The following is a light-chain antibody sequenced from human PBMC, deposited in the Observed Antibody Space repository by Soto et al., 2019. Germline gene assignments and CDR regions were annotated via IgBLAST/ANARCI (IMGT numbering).Light chain of an antibody. CDR3: CSYAGSYVV. Sequence: QSALTQPRSVSGSPGQSVTISCTGTSSDVGGYNSVSWYQHHPGKAPKLMIYDVSKRPSGVPDRFSVSKSGNTASLTISGLQAEDEADYYCCSYAGSYVVYGGGTKLTV. CDR2: DVS. J-gene: IGLJ3*02. CDR1: SSDVGGYNS. V-gene: IGLV2-11*01.